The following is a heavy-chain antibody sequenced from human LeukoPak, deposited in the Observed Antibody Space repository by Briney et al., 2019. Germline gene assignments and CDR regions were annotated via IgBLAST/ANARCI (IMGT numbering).Heavy chain of an antibody. CDR2: ISYEGSNK. J-gene: IGHJ4*02. V-gene: IGHV3-30-3*01. CDR3: ATDYDFWSGYSEIFDY. CDR1: GFTFSSYA. D-gene: IGHD3-3*01. Sequence: GGSLRLSCAASGFTFSSYAMHWVRQAPGKGLEWVAVISYEGSNKYYADSVKGRFTISRDNSKNTLYLQMNSLRAEDTAVYYCATDYDFWSGYSEIFDYWGQGTLVTVSS.